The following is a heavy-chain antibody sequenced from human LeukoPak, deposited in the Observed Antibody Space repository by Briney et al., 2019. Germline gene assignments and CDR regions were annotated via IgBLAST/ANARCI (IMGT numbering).Heavy chain of an antibody. Sequence: GGSLRLSCSASGFTFSSYAMHWVRQAPGKGLEYVSAISSNGGSTYYADSVKGRFTISRDNSKSTLYLQMSSLRAEDTAVYYCARDAGDGYSSSSSDYWGQGTLVTVSS. V-gene: IGHV3-64D*06. CDR3: ARDAGDGYSSSSSDY. J-gene: IGHJ4*02. D-gene: IGHD6-6*01. CDR1: GFTFSSYA. CDR2: ISSNGGST.